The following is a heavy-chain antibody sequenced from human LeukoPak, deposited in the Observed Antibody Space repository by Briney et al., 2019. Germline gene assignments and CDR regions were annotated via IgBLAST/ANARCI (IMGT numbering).Heavy chain of an antibody. Sequence: GGSLRLSCAASGFTFSRSAMHWVRQAAGKGLECVAVISYDGSNKYYADSVKGRFTISRDNSNNTLYLQMNSLRAEDTAVYYCASNPRRAYWFDPWGQGTLVTVSS. CDR2: ISYDGSNK. CDR3: ASNPRRAYWFDP. D-gene: IGHD6-6*01. CDR1: GFTFSRSA. J-gene: IGHJ5*02. V-gene: IGHV3-30-3*01.